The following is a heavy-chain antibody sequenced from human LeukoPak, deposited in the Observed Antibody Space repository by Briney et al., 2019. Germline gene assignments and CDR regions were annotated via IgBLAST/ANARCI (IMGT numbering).Heavy chain of an antibody. Sequence: PSETLSLTCTVSGGSISSYYWSWIRQPAGKGLEWIGNTYYSGSTNYNLSLKSRLTISVDTSKNQFSLKLSSVTAADAPVYFWARDDVRGYDSSGKGIRAFVIWGQGTIVSVSS. CDR1: GGSISSYY. CDR3: ARDDVRGYDSSGKGIRAFVI. D-gene: IGHD3-22*01. V-gene: IGHV4-59*01. J-gene: IGHJ3*02. CDR2: TYYSGST.